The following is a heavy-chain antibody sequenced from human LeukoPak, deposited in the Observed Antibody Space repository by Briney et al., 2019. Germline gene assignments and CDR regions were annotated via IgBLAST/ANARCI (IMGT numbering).Heavy chain of an antibody. D-gene: IGHD6-19*01. J-gene: IGHJ4*02. CDR1: GYSISSGYY. V-gene: IGHV4-38-2*02. CDR3: ARGVYSSGWTPD. Sequence: PSETLSLTCTVSGYSISSGYYWGWIRQPPGKGLEWIGSIYHSGSTYYNPSLKSRVTISVDMSKNQFSLKLSSVTAADTAVYYCARGVYSSGWTPDWGQGTLVTVSS. CDR2: IYHSGST.